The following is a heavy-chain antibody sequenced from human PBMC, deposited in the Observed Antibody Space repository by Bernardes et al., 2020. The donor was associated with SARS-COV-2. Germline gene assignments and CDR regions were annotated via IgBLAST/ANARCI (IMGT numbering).Heavy chain of an antibody. Sequence: SATLSLTCTVSGGSISSSNYYWGWIRQPPGKGLEWIGSIYSSGSSYYNPSLQSRVRESVDTSKNQFSLRLSFVTAADTAVYYCAGSSCGIDCYIGGLRSWDYGMDVWGQGTTVTVSS. D-gene: IGHD2-21*02. CDR2: IYSSGSS. J-gene: IGHJ6*02. V-gene: IGHV4-39*01. CDR1: GGSISSSNYY. CDR3: AGSSCGIDCYIGGLRSWDYGMDV.